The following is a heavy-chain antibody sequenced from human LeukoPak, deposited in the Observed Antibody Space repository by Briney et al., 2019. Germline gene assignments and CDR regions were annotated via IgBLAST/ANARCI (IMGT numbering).Heavy chain of an antibody. J-gene: IGHJ4*02. V-gene: IGHV3-30-3*02. CDR3: AKWGEGYRSSWYSSY. Sequence: QPGRSLRLSCAASGFTFSSYAMHWVRQAPGKGLEWVAVISYDGSNKYYADSVKGRFTISRDNFKNTLYVQMNSLGAEDTAVYYCAKWGEGYRSSWYSSYWGQGTLVTVSS. CDR1: GFTFSSYA. D-gene: IGHD6-13*01. CDR2: ISYDGSNK.